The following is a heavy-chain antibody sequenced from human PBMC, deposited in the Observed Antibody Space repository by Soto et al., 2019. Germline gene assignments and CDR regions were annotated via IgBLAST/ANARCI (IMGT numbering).Heavy chain of an antibody. Sequence: SGPTLVNPTQTLTLTCTFSGFSLSTSGMCVSWIRQPPGKALEWLARIDWDDDKYYSTSLKTRLTISKDTSKNQVVLTMTNMDPVDTATYYCARLSSGPTRYYFDYWGQGTLVTVSS. CDR2: IDWDDDK. D-gene: IGHD3-22*01. V-gene: IGHV2-70*11. CDR3: ARLSSGPTRYYFDY. J-gene: IGHJ4*02. CDR1: GFSLSTSGMC.